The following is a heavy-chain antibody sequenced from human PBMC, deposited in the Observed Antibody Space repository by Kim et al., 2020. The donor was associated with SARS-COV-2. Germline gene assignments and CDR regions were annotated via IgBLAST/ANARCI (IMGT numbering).Heavy chain of an antibody. CDR3: ARGRITMVRGVIPPTSGRMKYYYYGMDV. CDR1: GFTFSSYD. J-gene: IGHJ6*02. Sequence: GGSLRLSCAASGFTFSSYDMHWVRQATGKGLEWVSAIGTAGDTYYPGSVKGRFTISRENAKNSLYLQMNSLRAGDTAVYYCARGRITMVRGVIPPTSGRMKYYYYGMDVWGQGTTVTVSS. V-gene: IGHV3-13*04. CDR2: IGTAGDT. D-gene: IGHD3-10*01.